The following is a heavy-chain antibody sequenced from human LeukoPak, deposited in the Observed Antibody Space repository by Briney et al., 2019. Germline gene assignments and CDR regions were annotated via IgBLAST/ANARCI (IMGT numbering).Heavy chain of an antibody. CDR3: AKAWGIVVVPAAIHFDY. CDR1: GFPFSSYW. J-gene: IGHJ4*02. D-gene: IGHD2-2*01. Sequence: GGSLRLSCAASGFPFSSYWMHWVRQPPGKGLVWVSRISSDGSTVYADFVKGRFTISRDNSTNTLYLQMNSLRAEDTAVYYCAKAWGIVVVPAAIHFDYWGQGTLVTVSS. CDR2: ISSDGST. V-gene: IGHV3-74*01.